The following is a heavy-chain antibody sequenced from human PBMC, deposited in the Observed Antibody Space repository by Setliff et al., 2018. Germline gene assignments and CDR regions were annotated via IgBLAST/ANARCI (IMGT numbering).Heavy chain of an antibody. Sequence: ASVKVSCKAPGYTFTNYAMTWMRHAPGPGLEWVGWINTNTGNPSYAQGFTGRFVFSLDTSVTTAYLQISSLKAEDTAVYYCARASRFGTTGYRGYYYMDVWGKGTTVTVSS. CDR2: INTNTGNP. V-gene: IGHV7-4-1*02. CDR3: ARASRFGTTGYRGYYYMDV. CDR1: GYTFTNYA. J-gene: IGHJ6*03. D-gene: IGHD5-18*01.